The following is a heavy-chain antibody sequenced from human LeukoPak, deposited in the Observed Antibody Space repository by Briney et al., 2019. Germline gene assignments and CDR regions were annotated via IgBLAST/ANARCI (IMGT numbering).Heavy chain of an antibody. D-gene: IGHD3-22*01. J-gene: IGHJ6*02. V-gene: IGHV1-3*01. Sequence: ASVKVSCKASGYTFTSYALHWVRQAPGQRLEWVGWINAGNGNAKYSQKFQGRVTITRDTSASTAYMELSSLRSEDTAVYYCARDSISSSGYFPWIPYYYYYGMDVWGQGTTVTVSS. CDR1: GYTFTSYA. CDR3: ARDSISSSGYFPWIPYYYYYGMDV. CDR2: INAGNGNA.